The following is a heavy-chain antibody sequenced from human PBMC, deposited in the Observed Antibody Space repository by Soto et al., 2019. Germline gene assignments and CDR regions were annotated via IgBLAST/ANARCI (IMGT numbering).Heavy chain of an antibody. J-gene: IGHJ4*02. V-gene: IGHV4-31*03. CDR1: GGSISSGGYY. D-gene: IGHD3-22*01. CDR2: IYYSGST. CDR3: ARAYEWARGSYYYDSSGYYYDY. Sequence: PSETLSLTCTVPGGSISSGGYYWSWIRQHPGKGLEWIGYIYYSGSTYYNPSLKSRVTISVDTSKNQFSLKLSSVTAADTAVYYCARAYEWARGSYYYDSSGYYYDYWGQGTLVTVSS.